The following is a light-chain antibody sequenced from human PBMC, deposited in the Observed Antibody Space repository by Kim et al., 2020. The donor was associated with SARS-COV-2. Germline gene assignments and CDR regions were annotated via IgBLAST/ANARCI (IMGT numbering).Light chain of an antibody. CDR1: QSIDTW. CDR3: QQFNTDSAVT. Sequence: DIQMTQSPSTLSASVGDRVTITCRASQSIDTWLAWYQQKPGKAPILLIYKASTLQSGVPSRFSGSGSGTEFTLTISSLQPDDFATYYCQQFNTDSAVTFGGRTKVDIK. J-gene: IGKJ4*01. V-gene: IGKV1-5*03. CDR2: KAS.